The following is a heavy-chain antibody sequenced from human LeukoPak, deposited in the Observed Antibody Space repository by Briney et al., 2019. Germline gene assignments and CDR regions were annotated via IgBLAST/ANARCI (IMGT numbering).Heavy chain of an antibody. D-gene: IGHD6-25*01. Sequence: GGSLRLSCAASGFTFSSYAMHWVRQAPGKGLEWVAVISYDGSNKYYADSEKGRFTISRDNSKNTLYLQMNSLRAEDTAVYYCARGGEVSEGYYFDYWGQGTLVTVSS. V-gene: IGHV3-30-3*01. CDR1: GFTFSSYA. CDR2: ISYDGSNK. CDR3: ARGGEVSEGYYFDY. J-gene: IGHJ4*02.